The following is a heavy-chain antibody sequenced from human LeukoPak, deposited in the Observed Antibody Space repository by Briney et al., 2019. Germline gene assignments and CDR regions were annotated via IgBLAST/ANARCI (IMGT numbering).Heavy chain of an antibody. J-gene: IGHJ4*02. D-gene: IGHD5-12*01. CDR1: GFSFSSYW. CDR3: ARDRGLSGYDLCDY. V-gene: IGHV3-7*01. CDR2: IKEDGSEK. Sequence: GGSLRLSCAASGFSFSSYWMSWVRQAPGKGLEWVANIKEDGSEKNYVDSVEGRFTISRDNAMNSLYLQMNSLRAEDTAVYYCARDRGLSGYDLCDYWGQGTLVTVSS.